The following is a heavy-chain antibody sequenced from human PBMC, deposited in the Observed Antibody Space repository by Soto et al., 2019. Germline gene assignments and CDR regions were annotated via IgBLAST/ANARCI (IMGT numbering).Heavy chain of an antibody. CDR2: ISAYSVDT. J-gene: IGHJ6*02. CDR3: ARGHEVIRGALDV. D-gene: IGHD2-21*01. V-gene: IGHV1-18*01. CDR1: GYRFETYG. Sequence: GASVKVSCKASGYRFETYGMTWVRQAPGQGLEWMGWISAYSVDTYNAQKFQDRVTMTTDTSTGTAYMELRGLRSDDTAVHYCARGHEVIRGALDVWGQGTTVTVSS.